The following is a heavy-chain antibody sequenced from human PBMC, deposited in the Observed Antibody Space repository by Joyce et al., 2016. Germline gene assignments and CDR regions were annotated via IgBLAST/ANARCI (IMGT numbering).Heavy chain of an antibody. J-gene: IGHJ5*02. D-gene: IGHD6-19*01. CDR3: ARHFLGSGWGNWFDP. Sequence: QLQLEESGPGLVKPSETLSLTCSVSGGSISSSSYYWGWIRQPLGKGLEWIGSSYYSGSTDYKPSLKSRVTISVDTSKNQFSLKLRSVTAADTAVYHCARHFLGSGWGNWFDPWGQGTLVTVSS. CDR2: SYYSGST. V-gene: IGHV4-39*01. CDR1: GGSISSSSYY.